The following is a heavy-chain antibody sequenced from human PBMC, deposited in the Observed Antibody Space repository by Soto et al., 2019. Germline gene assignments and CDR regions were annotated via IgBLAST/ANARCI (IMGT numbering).Heavy chain of an antibody. Sequence: PGGSLRLSCAASGFTFSSYWMSWVRQAPGKGLEWVANIKQDGSEKYYVDSVKGRFTISRDNAKNSLYLQMNSLRAEDTAVYYCARDRAKIFGVVITKPHYFDYWGQGTLVTVSS. D-gene: IGHD3-3*01. J-gene: IGHJ4*02. CDR3: ARDRAKIFGVVITKPHYFDY. CDR1: GFTFSSYW. CDR2: IKQDGSEK. V-gene: IGHV3-7*01.